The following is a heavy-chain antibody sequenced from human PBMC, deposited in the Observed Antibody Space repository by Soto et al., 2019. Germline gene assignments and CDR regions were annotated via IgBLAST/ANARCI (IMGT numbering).Heavy chain of an antibody. CDR1: GYTFSSFW. V-gene: IGHV3-74*01. D-gene: IGHD3-16*01. Sequence: EVQLVESGGGLVQPGGSLRLSCVVSGYTFSSFWIHWVRQAPGKGLVWVSRISGDGSGTAYADSVKGRFTISRDNAKNTLYPQMNSLRAGDTALYFCARGGLGFGHWGQGTLVTVSS. CDR2: ISGDGSGT. J-gene: IGHJ1*01. CDR3: ARGGLGFGH.